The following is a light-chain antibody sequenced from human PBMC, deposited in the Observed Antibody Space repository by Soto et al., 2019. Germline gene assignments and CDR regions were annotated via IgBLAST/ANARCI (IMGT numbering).Light chain of an antibody. Sequence: IQLTQSPSSLSASVGDRVTITCRASQGISSYLAWYQQKPGKAPKLLIYAASTLQSGVPSRFSGSGSGTDFPLTISSLQPEDFETYYCQQLNSYPRTFGQGTKVEIK. CDR2: AAS. CDR1: QGISSY. J-gene: IGKJ1*01. CDR3: QQLNSYPRT. V-gene: IGKV1-9*01.